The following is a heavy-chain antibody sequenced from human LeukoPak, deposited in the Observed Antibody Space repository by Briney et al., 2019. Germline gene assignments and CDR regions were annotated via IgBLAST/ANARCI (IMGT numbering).Heavy chain of an antibody. J-gene: IGHJ5*02. Sequence: ASVKVSCKASGYTFTGYYMHWVRQAPGQGLEWMGIINPSGGSTSYAQKFQGRVTMTRDMSTSTVYMELSSLRSEDTAVYYCARDEGHYGSGSYYSWFDPWGQGTLVTVSS. CDR3: ARDEGHYGSGSYYSWFDP. D-gene: IGHD3-10*01. CDR2: INPSGGST. V-gene: IGHV1-46*01. CDR1: GYTFTGYY.